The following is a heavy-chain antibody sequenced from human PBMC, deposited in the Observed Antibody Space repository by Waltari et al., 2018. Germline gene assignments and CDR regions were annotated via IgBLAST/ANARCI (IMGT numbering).Heavy chain of an antibody. J-gene: IGHJ4*02. D-gene: IGHD2-21*01. V-gene: IGHV4-4*07. CDR1: GCYIRNYY. CDR2: IYSSGTT. Sequence: QVHLQESGPGLVKPSETLSLNCSVSGCYIRNYYWSWIRQPAGKGPEWVGRIYSSGTTDYNPSLKSRVTMSVDTPKNEFSLNLASVTAADTAVYYCARGPYCGGDCYLDSWGQGTLVTVSS. CDR3: ARGPYCGGDCYLDS.